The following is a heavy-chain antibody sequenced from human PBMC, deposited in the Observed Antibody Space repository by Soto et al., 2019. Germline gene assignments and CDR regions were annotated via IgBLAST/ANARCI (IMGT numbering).Heavy chain of an antibody. V-gene: IGHV4-39*01. CDR2: FWSTGAT. CDR3: ARRPLAYFDY. D-gene: IGHD6-13*01. J-gene: IGHJ4*02. Sequence: PSETLSLTCTVSGDSIRSGTYSWDWLRQSPGKGLEWIGCFWSTGATYYNPSLKGRLTISLDTSKNQFSLNLNSVTAADTAVYFCARRPLAYFDYWGRGTQVTVS. CDR1: GDSIRSGTYS.